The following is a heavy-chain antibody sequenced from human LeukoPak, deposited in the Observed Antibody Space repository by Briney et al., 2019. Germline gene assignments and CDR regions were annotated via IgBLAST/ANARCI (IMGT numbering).Heavy chain of an antibody. V-gene: IGHV3-74*01. CDR3: ASVVGGYYPPVEAFDI. CDR2: INPDGSST. J-gene: IGHJ3*02. D-gene: IGHD3-3*01. CDR1: GFSFSSCW. Sequence: GGSLRLSCSASGFSFSSCWMHWVRQAPGKGLVWVSRINPDGSSTNSADSAKGRFTISRDNAKNTLYLQMNNLRAEDTALYYCASVVGGYYPPVEAFDIWGQGTMVTVSS.